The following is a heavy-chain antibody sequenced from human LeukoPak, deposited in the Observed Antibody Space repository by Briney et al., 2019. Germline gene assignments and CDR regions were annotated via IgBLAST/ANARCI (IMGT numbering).Heavy chain of an antibody. Sequence: ASVKVSCKASGYTFTSYAMNWVRQAPGQGLEWMGWINTNTGNPTYAQGFTGRFVFPLDTSVSTAYLQISSLKAEDTAVYYCARAPQGVGFGELLSNNWFDPWGQGTLVTVSS. CDR2: INTNTGNP. CDR3: ARAPQGVGFGELLSNNWFDP. V-gene: IGHV7-4-1*02. D-gene: IGHD3-10*01. J-gene: IGHJ5*02. CDR1: GYTFTSYA.